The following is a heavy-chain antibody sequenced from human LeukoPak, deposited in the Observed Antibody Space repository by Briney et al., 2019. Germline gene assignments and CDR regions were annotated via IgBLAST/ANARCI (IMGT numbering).Heavy chain of an antibody. CDR3: ARLFYSNYGY. Sequence: SVKVFCKASGGTFSSYAISWVRQAPGQGLEWMGRIIPIFGTANYAQKFQGRVTITTDESTSTAYMELSRLRSDDTAVYYCARLFYSNYGYWGQGTLVTVSS. J-gene: IGHJ4*02. CDR2: IIPIFGTA. CDR1: GGTFSSYA. V-gene: IGHV1-69*05. D-gene: IGHD4-11*01.